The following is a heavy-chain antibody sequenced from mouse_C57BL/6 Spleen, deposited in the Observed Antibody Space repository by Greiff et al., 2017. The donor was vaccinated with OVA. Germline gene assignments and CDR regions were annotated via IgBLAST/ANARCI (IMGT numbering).Heavy chain of an antibody. CDR3: ARKRTVVATGGYYFDY. Sequence: EVQLQQSGPELVKPGASVKIPCKASGYTFTDYNMDWVKQSHGKSLEWIGDINPNNGGTIYNQKFKGKATLTVDKSSSTAYMELRSLTSEDTAVYYCARKRTVVATGGYYFDYWGQGTTLTVSS. D-gene: IGHD1-1*01. V-gene: IGHV1-18*01. J-gene: IGHJ2*01. CDR2: INPNNGGT. CDR1: GYTFTDYN.